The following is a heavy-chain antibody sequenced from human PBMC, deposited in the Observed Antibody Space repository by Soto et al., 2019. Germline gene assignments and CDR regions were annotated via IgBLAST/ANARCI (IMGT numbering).Heavy chain of an antibody. D-gene: IGHD1-20*01. CDR1: GYTFTSYA. J-gene: IGHJ4*02. CDR3: TRGGRESNWNDGNFED. CDR2: INAGNGNT. Sequence: VKVSCKASGYTFTSYAMHWVRQAPGQRLEWMGWINAGNGNTKYSQKFQGRVTITRDTSASTAYMELSSLRSEDTAVYYCTRGGRESNWNDGNFEDWGQGTQVTVSS. V-gene: IGHV1-3*01.